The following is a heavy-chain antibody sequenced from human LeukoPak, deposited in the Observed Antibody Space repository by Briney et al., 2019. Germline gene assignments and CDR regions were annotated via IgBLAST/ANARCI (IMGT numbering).Heavy chain of an antibody. CDR3: ARLSYYGSGSYCY. J-gene: IGHJ4*02. Sequence: SETLSLTCTVSGGSISNYYWSWIRQPPGKGLEWIGSIYYSGSTYYNPSLKSRVTISVDTSKNQFSLKLSSVTAADTAVYYCARLSYYGSGSYCYWGQGTLVTVSS. CDR2: IYYSGST. D-gene: IGHD3-10*01. V-gene: IGHV4-39*01. CDR1: GGSISNYY.